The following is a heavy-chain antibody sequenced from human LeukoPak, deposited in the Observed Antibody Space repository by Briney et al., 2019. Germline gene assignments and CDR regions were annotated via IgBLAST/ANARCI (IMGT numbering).Heavy chain of an antibody. D-gene: IGHD1-26*01. CDR2: IFPRGGEI. J-gene: IGHJ4*02. CDR1: GFTFSTFA. CDR3: ARVSSVGDVRAIDYFDS. V-gene: IGHV3-23*01. Sequence: PGGSLRLSCAASGFTFSTFAMIWVRQPPGKGLEWVSRIFPRGGEIHYADSVRGRFTISRDNPKNTLFLQMNSLRAEDTAVYFCARVSSVGDVRAIDYFDSWGQGTLVTVSS.